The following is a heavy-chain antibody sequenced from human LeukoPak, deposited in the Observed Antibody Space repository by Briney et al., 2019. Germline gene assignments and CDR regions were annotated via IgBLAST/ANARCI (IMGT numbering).Heavy chain of an antibody. V-gene: IGHV3-23*01. D-gene: IGHD1-26*01. J-gene: IGHJ3*02. CDR3: AKKVGTTLGAFDI. Sequence: GGSLRLSCAASGFTFSSYAMNWVRQAPGKGLEWVSAISGSGGRTHYADSVKGRFTISRDNSKNTLYLQMNSLRAEDTAVYYCAKKVGTTLGAFDIWGQGAMVTVSS. CDR1: GFTFSSYA. CDR2: ISGSGGRT.